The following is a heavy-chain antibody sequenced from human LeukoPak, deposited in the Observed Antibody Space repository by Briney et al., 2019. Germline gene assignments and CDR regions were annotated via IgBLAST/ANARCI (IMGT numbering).Heavy chain of an antibody. CDR2: IRSDGSNK. D-gene: IGHD2-8*02. J-gene: IGHJ4*02. V-gene: IGHV3-30*02. Sequence: GESLRLSCAASGFTLSNHAMHWVRQAPGKGLEWVAFIRSDGSNKDYADSVKGRFTISRDNSKNTLYLQMNSLRAEDTAIYYCATYRQVLLPFESWGQGTLVTVSS. CDR3: ATYRQVLLPFES. CDR1: GFTLSNHA.